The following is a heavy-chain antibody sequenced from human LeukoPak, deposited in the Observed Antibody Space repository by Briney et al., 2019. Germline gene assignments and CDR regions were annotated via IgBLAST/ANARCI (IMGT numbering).Heavy chain of an antibody. CDR3: ARDRARVGASVYYYYGMDV. V-gene: IGHV4-59*01. CDR1: GGSISSYY. Sequence: PETLSLTCTVAGGSISSYYWSWNRQPPGKGLEWIGYIYYSGSTNYNPSLKSRVTISVDTSKNQFSLKLSSVTAADTAVYYCARDRARVGASVYYYYGMDVWGQGTTVTVSS. J-gene: IGHJ6*02. CDR2: IYYSGST. D-gene: IGHD1-26*01.